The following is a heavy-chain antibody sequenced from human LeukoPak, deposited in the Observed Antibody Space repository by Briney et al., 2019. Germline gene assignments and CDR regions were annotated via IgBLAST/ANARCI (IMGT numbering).Heavy chain of an antibody. D-gene: IGHD1-26*01. CDR1: GGSISSYY. CDR2: IYPSGST. J-gene: IGHJ4*02. Sequence: SETLSLTCTVTGGSISSYYWTWIRQPAGKGLEGIGRIYPSGSTNYNPSLKSRVTMSVDTSKNQFSLKLSSVTAADTAVYYCARENSGSYREFDYWGQGTLVTVSS. CDR3: ARENSGSYREFDY. V-gene: IGHV4-4*07.